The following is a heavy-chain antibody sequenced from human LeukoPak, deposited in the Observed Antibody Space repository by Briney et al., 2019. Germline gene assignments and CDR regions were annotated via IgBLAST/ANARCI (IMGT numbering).Heavy chain of an antibody. J-gene: IGHJ3*01. V-gene: IGHV3-33*01. CDR1: GFTFSDYG. CDR2: IWNDGTNT. Sequence: GRSLRLSCAASGFTFSDYGMHWVRQAPGKGLEWVVVIWNDGTNTYYGDSVKGLFTISRDNSKNTVYLQMNSLRAEDTAVYYCARDNAGLVKHLDAFDLWGQGTMVTVAS. CDR3: ARDNAGLVKHLDAFDL. D-gene: IGHD1-26*01.